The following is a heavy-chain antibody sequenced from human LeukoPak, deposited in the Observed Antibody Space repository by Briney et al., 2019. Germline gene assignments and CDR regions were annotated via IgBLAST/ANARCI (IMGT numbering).Heavy chain of an antibody. Sequence: SETLSLTCTVSVGSISNCYWSWIRHPPGKGLEWIGYIHHSGSTNYNPSLKSRVTISVETSKNQFSLKLSSVTAADTAVYYCARLIPGIAVAGTTYYHYLDVWGKGTTVTVSS. CDR2: IHHSGST. CDR3: ARLIPGIAVAGTTYYHYLDV. D-gene: IGHD6-19*01. V-gene: IGHV4-59*08. CDR1: VGSISNCY. J-gene: IGHJ6*03.